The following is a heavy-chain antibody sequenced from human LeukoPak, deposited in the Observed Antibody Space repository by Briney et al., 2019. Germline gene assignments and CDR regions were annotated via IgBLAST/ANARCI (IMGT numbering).Heavy chain of an antibody. D-gene: IGHD2-2*02. CDR2: IIPIFGTA. J-gene: IGHJ5*02. V-gene: IGHV1-69*01. CDR1: GGTFSSYA. Sequence: GSSVKVSCKASGGTFSSYAISWVRQAPGQGLEWMGGIIPIFGTANYAQKFQGRVTITADESTSTAYMELSSLRSEDTVVYYCARADAAIPNWFDPWGQGTLVTVSS. CDR3: ARADAAIPNWFDP.